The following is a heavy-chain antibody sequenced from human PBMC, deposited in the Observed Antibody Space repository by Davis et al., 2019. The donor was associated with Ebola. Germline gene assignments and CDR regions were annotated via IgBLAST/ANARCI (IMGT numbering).Heavy chain of an antibody. CDR1: GFTFSSYS. CDR3: ARRSGSY. D-gene: IGHD1-26*01. V-gene: IGHV3-21*04. Sequence: GESLKISCAASGFTFSSYSMNWVRQAPGKGLEWVSSISSSSSYIYYADSVKGRFTISRDNAKNSLYLQMNSLRAEDTAVYYCARRSGSYWGQGTLVTVSS. J-gene: IGHJ4*02. CDR2: ISSSSSYI.